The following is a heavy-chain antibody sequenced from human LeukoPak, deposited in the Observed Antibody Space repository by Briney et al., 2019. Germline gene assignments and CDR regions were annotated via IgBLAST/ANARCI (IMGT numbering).Heavy chain of an antibody. Sequence: GGSLRLSCAASGFTFNSYVMSWVRQAPGKGLEWVSVIRGSGASTWYAESVKGRFTISRDNSKNTLYLQMNSLRAEDTAVYYCAKKEAMIRGVPYYYDFWGQGTLVTVSS. D-gene: IGHD3-10*01. J-gene: IGHJ4*02. CDR2: IRGSGAST. CDR1: GFTFNSYV. CDR3: AKKEAMIRGVPYYYDF. V-gene: IGHV3-23*01.